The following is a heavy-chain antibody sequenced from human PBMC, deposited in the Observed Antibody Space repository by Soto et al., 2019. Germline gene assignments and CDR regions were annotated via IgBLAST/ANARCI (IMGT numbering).Heavy chain of an antibody. V-gene: IGHV4-30-2*01. CDR1: GGSISSGGYS. Sequence: SETLSLTCAVSGGSISSGGYSWSWIRQPPGKGLEWIGYIYHSGSTYYNPSLKSRVTISVDRSKNQFSLKLSSVTAADTAVYYCAREIIPARFDPWGQGTLVTVSS. CDR2: IYHSGST. J-gene: IGHJ5*02. CDR3: AREIIPARFDP.